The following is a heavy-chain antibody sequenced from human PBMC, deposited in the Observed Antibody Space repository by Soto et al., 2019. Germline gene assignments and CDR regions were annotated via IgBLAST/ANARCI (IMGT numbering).Heavy chain of an antibody. CDR3: STDDGSGSYY. J-gene: IGHJ4*02. CDR2: IKSKTDGWTT. D-gene: IGHD1-26*01. V-gene: IGHV3-15*01. Sequence: GGSLRLSCAASGFTFSNAWMSWVRQAPGKGLEWVGRIKSKTDGWTTYYAAPVKGRFTISRDDSKNTLYLQMNSLKTEYTAVYYCSTDDGSGSYYWGQGTLVTVSS. CDR1: GFTFSNAW.